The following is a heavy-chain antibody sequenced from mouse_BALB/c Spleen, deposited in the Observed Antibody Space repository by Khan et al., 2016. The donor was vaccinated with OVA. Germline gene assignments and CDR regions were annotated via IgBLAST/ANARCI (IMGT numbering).Heavy chain of an antibody. J-gene: IGHJ3*01. CDR3: ARNYDYDDGLAY. CDR2: IWSGGST. V-gene: IGHV2-2*02. D-gene: IGHD2-4*01. CDR1: GFSLTNYG. Sequence: VQLQESGPGLVQPSQSLSITCTVSGFSLTNYGVHWIRQSPGNGLEWLGVIWSGGSTDYDATFISRLSISKDNSKSQVFFKMNSLQANDTAIYYCARNYDYDDGLAYWGQGTLVTVS.